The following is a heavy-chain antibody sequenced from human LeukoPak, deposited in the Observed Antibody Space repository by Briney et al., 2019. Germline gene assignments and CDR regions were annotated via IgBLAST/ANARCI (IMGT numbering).Heavy chain of an antibody. Sequence: SETLSLTCTVSGGSISSGGYYWSWIRQHPGTGLEWIGYIYYSGSTYYNPSLKSRVTISVDTSKNQFSLKLRSVTAADTAVYYCARGRVLWFGELPHYFDYWGQGTLVTVSS. CDR3: ARGRVLWFGELPHYFDY. D-gene: IGHD3-10*01. CDR2: IYYSGST. J-gene: IGHJ4*02. CDR1: GGSISSGGYY. V-gene: IGHV4-31*03.